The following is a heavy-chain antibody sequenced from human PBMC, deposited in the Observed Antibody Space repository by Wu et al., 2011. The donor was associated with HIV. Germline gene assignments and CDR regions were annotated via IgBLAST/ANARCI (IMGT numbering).Heavy chain of an antibody. CDR1: GGTFSSYA. CDR3: ARGFRGYSYGRRGYYYYYIDV. V-gene: IGHV1-69*15. Sequence: QVQLVQSGAEVKKPGSSVKVSCKASGGTFSSYAISWVRQAPGQGLEWMGRIIPIFGTANYAQKFQGRVTITADESTSTAYMELSSLRSEDTAVYYCARGFRGYSYGRRGYYYYYIDVWGKGTTVTVS. J-gene: IGHJ6*03. CDR2: IIPIFGTA. D-gene: IGHD5-18*01.